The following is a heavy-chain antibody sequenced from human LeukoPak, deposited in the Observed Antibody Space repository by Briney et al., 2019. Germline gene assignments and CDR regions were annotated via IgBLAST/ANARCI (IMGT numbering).Heavy chain of an antibody. CDR2: INFSGST. Sequence: PSETLSCTCTVSGCSISIYYWSWIRQPPGKGLEWIGYINFSGSTNYNPSLKSRVSISVDTSENQFSLRLTSVTAADTAVYYCARDQSGGIYRYTFDIWGQGTKVTVSS. V-gene: IGHV4-59*01. CDR1: GCSISIYY. CDR3: ARDQSGGIYRYTFDI. J-gene: IGHJ3*02. D-gene: IGHD2-15*01.